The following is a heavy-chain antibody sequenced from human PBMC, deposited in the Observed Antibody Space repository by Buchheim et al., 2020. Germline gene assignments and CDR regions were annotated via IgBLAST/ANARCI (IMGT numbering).Heavy chain of an antibody. J-gene: IGHJ4*02. Sequence: QVLLVQSGADMKKPGSSVKVSCMASGDTLSTYAITWVRQAPGQGLQWMGGIIPILGTTTYSQKFRGRVTITADKSTSTANMELSRLTSEDTAIYYCATDLRGGYFDFWGQGT. CDR2: IIPILGTT. V-gene: IGHV1-69*06. CDR3: ATDLRGGYFDF. CDR1: GDTLSTYA. D-gene: IGHD4-23*01.